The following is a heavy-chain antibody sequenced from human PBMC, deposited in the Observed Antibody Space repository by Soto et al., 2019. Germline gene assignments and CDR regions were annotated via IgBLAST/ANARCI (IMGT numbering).Heavy chain of an antibody. D-gene: IGHD2-2*01. CDR2: ISAYNGNT. J-gene: IGHJ5*02. CDR1: GYTFTSYG. V-gene: IGHV1-18*04. CDR3: ARDRGAYCSSTSCYFKAPHSNWFDP. Sequence: QVQLVQSGAEVKKPGASVKVSCKASGYTFTSYGISWLRQAPGQGLEWMGWISAYNGNTNYAQKLQGRVTMTTDTSTSTAYMELRSLRSDDTAVYYCARDRGAYCSSTSCYFKAPHSNWFDPWGQGTLVTVSS.